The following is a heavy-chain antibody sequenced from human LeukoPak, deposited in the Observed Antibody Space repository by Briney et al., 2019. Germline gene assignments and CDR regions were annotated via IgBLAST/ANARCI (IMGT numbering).Heavy chain of an antibody. J-gene: IGHJ6*03. V-gene: IGHV4-59*08. Sequence: PSETLSLTCTVSGGSIGTYYWSWIRQSPGKGLEWIGYIYVTGSTRYNPYLQSRVTISVDTSRNQFFLKMSSVTAADTAVYYCAGHIGRGIEDMDVWGKGTKVTVSS. CDR3: AGHIGRGIEDMDV. D-gene: IGHD6-13*01. CDR1: GGSIGTYY. CDR2: IYVTGST.